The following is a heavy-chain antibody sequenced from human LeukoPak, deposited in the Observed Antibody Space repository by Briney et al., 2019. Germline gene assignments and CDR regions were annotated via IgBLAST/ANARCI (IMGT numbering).Heavy chain of an antibody. CDR2: MNPNSGNT. CDR3: ARRAAAGTLPRRDFDY. Sequence: VLVKVSCKPSGYTFTRYDINWVRQATGQGLEWMGWMNPNSGNTGYAQKFQGRVTMTRNTAISTANMELSSLRSEDTAVYYCARRAAAGTLPRRDFDYWGQGTLVTVSS. J-gene: IGHJ4*02. CDR1: GYTFTRYD. V-gene: IGHV1-8*01. D-gene: IGHD6-13*01.